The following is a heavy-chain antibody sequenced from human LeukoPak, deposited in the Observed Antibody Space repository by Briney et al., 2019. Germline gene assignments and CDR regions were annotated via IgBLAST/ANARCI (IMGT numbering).Heavy chain of an antibody. CDR1: GVTISSYY. V-gene: IGHV4-59*08. CDR2: IYYSGST. Sequence: TPAETLSLTCAASGVTISSYYWSWIRQPPGKGLEWVGYIYYSGSTNYNPSLKSRVTISVDTTKNQFSLKLSSVTAADTAVYYCTRKTNWFDPWGQGTLVTVSS. J-gene: IGHJ5*02. CDR3: TRKTNWFDP.